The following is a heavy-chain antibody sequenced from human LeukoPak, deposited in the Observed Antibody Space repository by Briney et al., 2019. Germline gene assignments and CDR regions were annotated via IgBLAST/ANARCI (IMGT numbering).Heavy chain of an antibody. CDR1: GLTFSDYW. D-gene: IGHD5-18*01. V-gene: IGHV3-7*01. CDR3: TRWLGYSYGLDY. Sequence: GGSLRLSCEVSGLTFSDYWMTWVRQAPGKGLEWVANIDQAGNAKNYVDSVKGRFTISRDNAKDSLYLEMNSLRVEDTAVYFCTRWLGYSYGLDYWGRGTLVTVSS. CDR2: IDQAGNAK. J-gene: IGHJ4*02.